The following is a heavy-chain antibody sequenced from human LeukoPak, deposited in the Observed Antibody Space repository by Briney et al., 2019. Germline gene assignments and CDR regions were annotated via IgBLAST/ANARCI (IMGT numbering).Heavy chain of an antibody. CDR3: ARGYYAFDY. J-gene: IGHJ4*02. D-gene: IGHD2-2*01. CDR2: ISNSGGTI. CDR1: GFTFSSDA. Sequence: GGSLRLSCAASGFTFSSDAINWVRQAPGKGLEWVSYISNSGGTIYYGDSVKGRFPISRDNAKNSLYLQMNSLRAEDTAVYYCARGYYAFDYWGQGTLVTVSS. V-gene: IGHV3-48*01.